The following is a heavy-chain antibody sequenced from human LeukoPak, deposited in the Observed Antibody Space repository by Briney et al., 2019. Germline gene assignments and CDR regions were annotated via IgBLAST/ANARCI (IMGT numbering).Heavy chain of an antibody. D-gene: IGHD3-16*01. CDR1: GGSLSGYY. CDR2: IHYRGST. V-gene: IGHV4-34*01. J-gene: IGHJ2*01. CDR3: ARGILGSYYFDL. Sequence: SETLSLTCAVSGGSLSGYYWSWIRQPPGKGLEWIAEIHYRGSTSYKPSLRSRVTISGDTSKNQFSLKVTSVTAADTAVYYCARGILGSYYFDLWGRGTLVTVSS.